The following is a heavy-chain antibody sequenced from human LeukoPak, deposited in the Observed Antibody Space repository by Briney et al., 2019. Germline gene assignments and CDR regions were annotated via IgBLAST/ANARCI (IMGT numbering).Heavy chain of an antibody. CDR3: TRPDYSDHQFDY. Sequence: PGGSLRLPCAAAGFTFSSYWMHWVRQVPGKGLVWVSRINSDGSSTSYADSVKGRFTISRDNAKNTLYLQMNSLRAEDTAVYYCTRPDYSDHQFDYWGQGTLVTVSS. CDR1: GFTFSSYW. J-gene: IGHJ4*02. CDR2: INSDGSST. D-gene: IGHD4-11*01. V-gene: IGHV3-74*01.